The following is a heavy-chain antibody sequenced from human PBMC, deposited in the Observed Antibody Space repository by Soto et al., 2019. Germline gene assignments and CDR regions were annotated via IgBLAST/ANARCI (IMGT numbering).Heavy chain of an antibody. CDR1: GSTFISYA. Sequence: QVQLVQSGAEVKKPGSSVKVSCKASGSTFISYAINWVRQAPGQGLEWMGEITPISGTTNYAQKFQGRVTMTVDESTNSAFMELSILTAEDTAVFYCARGNYGDYSDSFDIWGQGTMVNFSS. D-gene: IGHD4-17*01. CDR3: ARGNYGDYSDSFDI. J-gene: IGHJ3*02. V-gene: IGHV1-69*01. CDR2: ITPISGTT.